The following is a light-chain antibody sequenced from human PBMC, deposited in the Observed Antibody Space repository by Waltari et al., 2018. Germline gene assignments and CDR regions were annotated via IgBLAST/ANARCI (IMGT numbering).Light chain of an antibody. CDR3: MFWPSNVWV. CDR2: YNSGSEQ. Sequence: QPVLTQPPSSSASPGESARLTCTLPSDFNVGDFIIYWYQQRPGSPPRFLLYYNSGSEQAKGSGVPSRFSGSKDASANAGILLISGLQSEDEADYYCMFWPSNVWVFGGGTKLTVL. J-gene: IGLJ3*02. V-gene: IGLV5-37*01. CDR1: SDFNVGDFI.